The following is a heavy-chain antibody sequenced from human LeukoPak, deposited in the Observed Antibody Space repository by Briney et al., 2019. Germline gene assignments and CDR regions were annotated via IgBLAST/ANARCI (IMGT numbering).Heavy chain of an antibody. CDR3: ARCDFWSGYKYYGMDV. Sequence: GGSLRLSCAASGFTFSSYAMHWVRQAPGKGLEWVAVISYDGSNKYHADSVKGRLTISRDNSKNTLYLQMNSLRAEDTAVYYCARCDFWSGYKYYGMDVWGQGTTVTVSS. D-gene: IGHD3-3*01. J-gene: IGHJ6*02. CDR1: GFTFSSYA. V-gene: IGHV3-30-3*01. CDR2: ISYDGSNK.